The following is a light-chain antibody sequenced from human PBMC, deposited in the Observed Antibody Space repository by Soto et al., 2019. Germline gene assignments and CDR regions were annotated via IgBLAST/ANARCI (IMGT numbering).Light chain of an antibody. CDR3: CSYTTSSALYV. V-gene: IGLV2-14*03. CDR1: SSDVGGYNY. J-gene: IGLJ1*01. Sequence: QSALTQPASVSGSPGQSITISCTGTSSDVGGYNYVSWYQQHPGKAPKLIIYDVSNRPSGVSNHFSGSKSGNTASLTISGLQAEDEADYYCCSYTTSSALYVFGAGTKVTVL. CDR2: DVS.